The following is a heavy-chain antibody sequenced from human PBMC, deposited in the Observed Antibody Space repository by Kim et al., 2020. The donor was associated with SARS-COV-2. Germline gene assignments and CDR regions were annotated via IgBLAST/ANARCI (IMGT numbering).Heavy chain of an antibody. CDR3: VRGYAGGPFDL. CDR2: INRNSDST. V-gene: IGHV3-20*01. J-gene: IGHJ4*02. CDR1: GFTFDDYG. D-gene: IGHD3-16*01. Sequence: GGSLRLSCAASGFTFDDYGMSWVRQAPGKGLEWVSGINRNSDSTGSADSVKGRFTISRDNAKNSLFLQMNSPRAEDTALYHCVRGYAGGPFDLWGQGTLVTVSS.